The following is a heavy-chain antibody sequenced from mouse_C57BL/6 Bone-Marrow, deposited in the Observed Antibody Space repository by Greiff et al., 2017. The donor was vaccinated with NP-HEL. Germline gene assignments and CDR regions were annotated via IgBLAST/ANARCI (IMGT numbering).Heavy chain of an antibody. CDR1: GYTFTSYW. D-gene: IGHD1-1*01. J-gene: IGHJ3*01. V-gene: IGHV1-69*01. CDR3: ARESLYYYGSSAWFAY. Sequence: VQLQQPGAELVMPGASVKLSCKASGYTFTSYWMHWVKQRPGQGLEWIGEIDPSDSYTNYNQKFKGKSTLTVDKSSSTAYMQLRSLTSEDSAVYFCARESLYYYGSSAWFAYWGQGTLVTVSA. CDR2: IDPSDSYT.